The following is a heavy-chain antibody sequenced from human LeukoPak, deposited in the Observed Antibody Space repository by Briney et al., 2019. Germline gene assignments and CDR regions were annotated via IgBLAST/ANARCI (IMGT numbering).Heavy chain of an antibody. CDR3: VRRHGSASLYFES. CDR1: GFTFSTSG. J-gene: IGHJ4*02. CDR2: FSDSRSTI. V-gene: IGHV3-48*01. Sequence: PGGSLRLSSAASGFTFSTSGMNWVRQAPGKGLEWVSYFSDSRSTIYYADSVRGRFTISRDNAQNSLYLQMNSLRAEDTAVYCCVRRHGSASLYFESWAQGTLVTVSS. D-gene: IGHD3-16*02.